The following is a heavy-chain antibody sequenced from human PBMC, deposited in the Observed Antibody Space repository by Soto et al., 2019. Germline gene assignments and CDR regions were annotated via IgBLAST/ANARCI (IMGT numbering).Heavy chain of an antibody. CDR3: ARGMVVAATPHYYYYYMDV. D-gene: IGHD2-15*01. CDR1: GYTFTSYS. Sequence: GASVKVSCKASGYTFTSYSMHWVRHAPGQRLEWMGWINAGNGNTKYSQKFQGRVTITRDTSASTAYMELSSLRSEDTAVYYCARGMVVAATPHYYYYYMDVWGKGTTVTVSS. J-gene: IGHJ6*03. CDR2: INAGNGNT. V-gene: IGHV1-3*01.